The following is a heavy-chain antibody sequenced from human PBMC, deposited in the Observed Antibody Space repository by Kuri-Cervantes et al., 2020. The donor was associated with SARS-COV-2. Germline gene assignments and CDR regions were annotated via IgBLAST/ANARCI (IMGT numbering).Heavy chain of an antibody. CDR3: ARDANYGSRLPRKFDY. Sequence: GGSLRLSCAASGFTFSSYSMNWVRQAPGKGLEWVSYISSSSSTIYYADSVKGRLTISRDNAKNSLYLQMNSLRDEDTAVYYCARDANYGSRLPRKFDYWGQGTPVTVSS. CDR1: GFTFSSYS. CDR2: ISSSSSTI. J-gene: IGHJ4*02. D-gene: IGHD5-12*01. V-gene: IGHV3-48*02.